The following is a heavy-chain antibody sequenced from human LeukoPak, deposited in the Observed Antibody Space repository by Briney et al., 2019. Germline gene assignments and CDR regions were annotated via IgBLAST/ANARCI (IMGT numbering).Heavy chain of an antibody. V-gene: IGHV4-38-2*02. CDR3: ARGHGVRDYYGSGSYYWFDP. Sequence: SETLSLTCTVSGYSLSSGYYWGWSRQPPGKGLGGIGSIYDSGSTYYNPSLKSRVTISVDTSKNQFSLKLSSVTAADTAVYYCARGHGVRDYYGSGSYYWFDPWGQGTLVTVSS. CDR1: GYSLSSGYY. D-gene: IGHD3-10*01. CDR2: IYDSGST. J-gene: IGHJ5*02.